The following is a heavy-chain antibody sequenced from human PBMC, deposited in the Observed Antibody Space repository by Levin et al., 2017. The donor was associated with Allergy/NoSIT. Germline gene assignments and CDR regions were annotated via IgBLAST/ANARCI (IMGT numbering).Heavy chain of an antibody. CDR1: GYTFTSYG. CDR2: ISAYNGNT. CDR3: ARDLVSGSYLMYYYYYGMDV. J-gene: IGHJ6*02. Sequence: GESLKISCKASGYTFTSYGISWVRQAPGQGLEWMGWISAYNGNTNYAQKLQGRVTMTTDTSTSTAYMELRSLRSDDTAVYYCARDLVSGSYLMYYYYYGMDVWGQGTTVTVSS. D-gene: IGHD1-26*01. V-gene: IGHV1-18*01.